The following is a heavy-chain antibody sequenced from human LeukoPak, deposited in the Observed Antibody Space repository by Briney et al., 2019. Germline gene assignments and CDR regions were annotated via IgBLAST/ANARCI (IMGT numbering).Heavy chain of an antibody. CDR1: GFTFSPVW. Sequence: GGSLRLSCAASGFTFSPVWMHWVRQAPGKGLEWVSYITNSGNSKSYADSVKGRFTISRDNTKNSLYLQMNSLRAEDTAVYYCARETGYCSGGSCYEDYYYGMDVWGQGTTVTVSS. CDR3: ARETGYCSGGSCYEDYYYGMDV. J-gene: IGHJ6*02. V-gene: IGHV3-48*01. D-gene: IGHD2-15*01. CDR2: ITNSGNSK.